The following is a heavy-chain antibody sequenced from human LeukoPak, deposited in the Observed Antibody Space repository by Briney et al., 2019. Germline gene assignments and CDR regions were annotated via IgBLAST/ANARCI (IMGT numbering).Heavy chain of an antibody. CDR2: ISSSSSYI. J-gene: IGHJ3*01. CDR1: GFTFSSYS. D-gene: IGHD2-21*01. V-gene: IGHV3-21*01. CDR3: ARGLKTGGDSSPT. Sequence: GSLRLSCAASGFTFSSYSMNWVRQAPGKGLEWVSSISSSSSYIYYADSVKGRFTISRDNSKNTLYLQMNTLRPEDTAVYYCARGLKTGGDSSPTWGQGTMVTVSS.